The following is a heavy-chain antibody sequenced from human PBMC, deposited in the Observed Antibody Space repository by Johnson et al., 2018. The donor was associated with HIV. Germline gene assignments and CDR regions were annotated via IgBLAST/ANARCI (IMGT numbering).Heavy chain of an antibody. CDR2: INQDGVEK. Sequence: FSSYWMSWVRQAPGKGLGWVANINQDGVEKYYVDSVKGRFTISRDNSKNTLYLQMNSLRAEDTAVYYCAKATTGSYAFDIWGQGTMVTVSS. D-gene: IGHD1-1*01. J-gene: IGHJ3*02. CDR1: FSSYW. CDR3: AKATTGSYAFDI. V-gene: IGHV3-7*02.